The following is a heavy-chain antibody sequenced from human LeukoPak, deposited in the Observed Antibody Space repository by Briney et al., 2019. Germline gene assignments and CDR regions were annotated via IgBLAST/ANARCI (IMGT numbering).Heavy chain of an antibody. D-gene: IGHD6-19*01. CDR2: INPSGGST. J-gene: IGHJ4*02. CDR1: GYTFTSYY. Sequence: ASVKVSCKASGYTFTSYYMHWVRQAPGQGLEWMGIINPSGGSTSSAQKFQGRVTMTRDTSTSTVYMELSSLRSEDTAVYYCARALAVAGIDYWGQGTLVTVSS. CDR3: ARALAVAGIDY. V-gene: IGHV1-46*01.